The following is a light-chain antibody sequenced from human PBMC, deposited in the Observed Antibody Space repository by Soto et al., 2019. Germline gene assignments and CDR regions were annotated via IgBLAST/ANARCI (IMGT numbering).Light chain of an antibody. CDR1: QSVNNY. CDR3: QQYGTSPLT. CDR2: GAS. Sequence: EIVLTQSPATLSLSPGERATLSCRASQSVNNYLAWYQQTPGQAPRLLIYGASSWATGIPDRFSGSGSGTDFTLNIGRLQPEDFAVYYCQQYGTSPLTFGGGTKVDIK. V-gene: IGKV3-20*01. J-gene: IGKJ4*01.